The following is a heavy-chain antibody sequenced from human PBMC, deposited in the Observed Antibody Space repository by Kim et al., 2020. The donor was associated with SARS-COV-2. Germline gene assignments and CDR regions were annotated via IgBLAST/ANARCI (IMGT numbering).Heavy chain of an antibody. CDR3: ARGSLVRGVIKSAAFDI. J-gene: IGHJ3*02. V-gene: IGHV1-46*01. D-gene: IGHD3-10*01. CDR1: GYTFTSYY. Sequence: ASVKVSCKASGYTFTSYYIYWVRQAPGQGLEWMGIINPSGSSTSYAQKFQGRVTMTRDTSTSTVYMELSSLRSEDTAVYYCARGSLVRGVIKSAAFDIWGQVTMVTVSS. CDR2: INPSGSST.